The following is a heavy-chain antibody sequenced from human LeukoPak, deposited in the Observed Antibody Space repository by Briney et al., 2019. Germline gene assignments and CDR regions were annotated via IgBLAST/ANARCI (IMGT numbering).Heavy chain of an antibody. CDR2: IWYDGSNK. J-gene: IGHJ4*02. CDR3: AREGPRGNSQFDY. V-gene: IGHV3-33*08. D-gene: IGHD2/OR15-2a*01. Sequence: GGSLRLSCAASGFIFSNYAMTWVRQAPGKGLEWVALIWYDGSNKYYADSVKGRLTISRDNSKNTLYLQMNSLRAEDTAVYYCAREGPRGNSQFDYWGQGTLVTVSS. CDR1: GFIFSNYA.